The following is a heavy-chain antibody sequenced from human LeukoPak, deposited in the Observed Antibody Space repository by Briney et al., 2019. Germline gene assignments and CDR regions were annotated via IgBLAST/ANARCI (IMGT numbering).Heavy chain of an antibody. Sequence: GGSLRLSCAASGFTFSSYAMHWVRQAPGKGLEWVAVISYDGSNKYYADSVKGRFTISRDNSKNTLYLQMNSLRAEDTAVYYCARALNWDPFDYWGQGTLVTVSS. CDR2: ISYDGSNK. CDR1: GFTFSSYA. V-gene: IGHV3-30-3*01. CDR3: ARALNWDPFDY. J-gene: IGHJ4*02. D-gene: IGHD7-27*01.